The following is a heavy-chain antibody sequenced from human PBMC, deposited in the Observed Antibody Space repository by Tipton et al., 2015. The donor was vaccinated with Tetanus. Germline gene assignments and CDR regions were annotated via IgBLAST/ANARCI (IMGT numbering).Heavy chain of an antibody. D-gene: IGHD2-15*01. V-gene: IGHV3-48*02. CDR3: ARAPSGGSYHMDF. CDR1: GFTFNRYR. CDR2: ISSAGSPI. J-gene: IGHJ4*02. Sequence: GSLRLSCAASGFTFNRYRMNWVRQPPGKGLEWISYISSAGSPIYFADSVEGRFTISRDNVKNLLYLQMHNLRDEDTAVYYCARAPSGGSYHMDFWGQGTLVAVSS.